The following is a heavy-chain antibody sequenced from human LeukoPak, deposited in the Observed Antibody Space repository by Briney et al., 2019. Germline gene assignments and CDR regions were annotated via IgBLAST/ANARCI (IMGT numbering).Heavy chain of an antibody. CDR3: AREKGNYVDY. J-gene: IGHJ4*02. V-gene: IGHV3-66*01. D-gene: IGHD6-13*01. CDR2: IYSGGSK. Sequence: GGSLRLSCAASGFTVSNKYMSWVRQAPGKGLEWVSVIYSGGSKYYADSVKGGFNISRDNSKNTLYLQMNSLRAEDTAVYYCAREKGNYVDYWGQGTLVTVSS. CDR1: GFTVSNKY.